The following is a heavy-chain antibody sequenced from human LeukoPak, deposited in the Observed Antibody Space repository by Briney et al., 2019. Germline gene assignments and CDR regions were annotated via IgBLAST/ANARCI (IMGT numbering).Heavy chain of an antibody. CDR2: ITAYNGNT. V-gene: IGHV1-18*01. Sequence: GASVNVSCKSSGYTFTIYGISLGRQAPGQGLEWMGLITAYNGNTQLPQNIKGRVTMTTDTSTSTAYMELRSLRSDDTAVYYCARYYYGSGSYYGGFDYWGQGTLVTVSS. CDR1: GYTFTIYG. D-gene: IGHD3-10*01. J-gene: IGHJ4*02. CDR3: ARYYYGSGSYYGGFDY.